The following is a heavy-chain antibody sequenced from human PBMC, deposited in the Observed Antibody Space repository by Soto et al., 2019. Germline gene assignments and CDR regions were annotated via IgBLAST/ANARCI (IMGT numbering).Heavy chain of an antibody. Sequence: QVQLQESGPGLVKPSETLSLTCTVSGGSISGYYWSCIRQPPGKGLEWIGYIYYSGSTNYNPSLKSRVTMSIDTSKNQFSLSLRSVSAADTAVYFCARDADYGLLFWGQGTLVTVSS. CDR2: IYYSGST. CDR1: GGSISGYY. J-gene: IGHJ4*02. CDR3: ARDADYGLLF. D-gene: IGHD4-17*01. V-gene: IGHV4-59*01.